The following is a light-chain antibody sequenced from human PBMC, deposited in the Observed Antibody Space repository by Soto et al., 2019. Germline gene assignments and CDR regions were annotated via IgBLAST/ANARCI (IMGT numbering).Light chain of an antibody. CDR3: QQYNNWPLT. Sequence: MTQSPSTLSGSVGDRFTVTCRASQTISSYLAWHQQKPGQAPRLLIYGASSRATGIPVRFSGSGSGTEFTLTISSLQSEDFAVYYCQQYNNWPLTFGQGTRLEIK. V-gene: IGKV3-15*01. J-gene: IGKJ5*01. CDR2: GAS. CDR1: QTISSY.